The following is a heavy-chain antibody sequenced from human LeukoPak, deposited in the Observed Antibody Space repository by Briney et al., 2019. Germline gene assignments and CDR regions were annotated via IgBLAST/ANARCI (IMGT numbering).Heavy chain of an antibody. Sequence: SETLSLTCTVSGGSISSSSYYWGWIRQPPGKGLEWIGSIYYSGSTYYNPSLKSRVTISVDTSKNQFSLKLSSVTAADTAVYYCAREPTARYCSGGSCYKPNYYYYGMDVWGQGTTVTVSS. V-gene: IGHV4-39*07. CDR1: GGSISSSSYY. D-gene: IGHD2-15*01. CDR2: IYYSGST. J-gene: IGHJ6*02. CDR3: AREPTARYCSGGSCYKPNYYYYGMDV.